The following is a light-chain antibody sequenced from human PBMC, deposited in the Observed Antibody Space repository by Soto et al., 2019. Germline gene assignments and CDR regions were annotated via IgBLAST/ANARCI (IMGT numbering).Light chain of an antibody. J-gene: IGLJ2*01. V-gene: IGLV2-11*01. CDR3: CSYAGSYTLV. CDR2: DVS. Sequence: QSALTQPRSVSGSPGQSVTISCTGTSSDVGGYNYVSWYQQHPGKAPKLMIYDVSKRPSGGPVRFSGSKSGNTASLTISGLQAEDEADYYCCSYAGSYTLVFGGGTKLTVL. CDR1: SSDVGGYNY.